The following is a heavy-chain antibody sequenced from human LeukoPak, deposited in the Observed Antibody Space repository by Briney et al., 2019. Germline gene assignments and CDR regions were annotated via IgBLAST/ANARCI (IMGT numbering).Heavy chain of an antibody. CDR1: GYTFTSYD. Sequence: ASVKVSCKASGYTFTSYDINWVRQAPGQGLEWMGWMNPNSGNTGYAQKFQGRVTITADKSTSTAYMELSSLRSEDTAVYYCARAKPRPRPGYYYYMDVWGKGTTVTVSS. CDR2: MNPNSGNT. J-gene: IGHJ6*03. V-gene: IGHV1-8*03. CDR3: ARAKPRPRPGYYYYMDV.